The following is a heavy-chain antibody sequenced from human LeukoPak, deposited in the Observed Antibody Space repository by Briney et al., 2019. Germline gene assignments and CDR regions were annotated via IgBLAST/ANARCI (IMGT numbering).Heavy chain of an antibody. J-gene: IGHJ5*02. V-gene: IGHV1-8*01. CDR2: MNPNSGNT. CDR1: GYTFTSYD. CDR3: ARLRYCSSTSCYPNWFGP. Sequence: VASVKVSCKASGYTFTSYDINWVRQATGQGLEWMGWMNPNSGNTGYAQKFQGRVTMTRNTSISTAYMELSSLRSEDTAVYYCARLRYCSSTSCYPNWFGPWGQGTLVTVSS. D-gene: IGHD2-2*01.